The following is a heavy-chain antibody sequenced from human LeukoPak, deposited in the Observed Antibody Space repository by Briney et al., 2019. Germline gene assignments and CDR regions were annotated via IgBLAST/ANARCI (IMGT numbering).Heavy chain of an antibody. CDR3: TRTVNSASDF. D-gene: IGHD4-23*01. V-gene: IGHV3-7*03. CDR2: IKKDGSET. CDR1: GFTLSTYW. J-gene: IGHJ4*02. Sequence: GGSLRLSCAASGFTLSTYWMSWVRQVPGKGLEWVANIKKDGSETYYVDSVKGRFTISRDNAKNSLYLQMNSLRIDDTAMYYCTRTVNSASDFWGQGTLVTVSS.